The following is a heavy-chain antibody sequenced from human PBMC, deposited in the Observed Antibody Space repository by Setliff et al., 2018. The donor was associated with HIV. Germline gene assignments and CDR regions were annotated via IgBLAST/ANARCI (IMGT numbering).Heavy chain of an antibody. J-gene: IGHJ4*01. CDR2: ISSSGSTI. V-gene: IGHV3-48*03. CDR3: AKDGISGGAYPPYYFDY. D-gene: IGHD2-15*01. Sequence: PGGSLRLSCAASGFTFSNSEMNWVRQAPGKGLEWLSYISSSGSTIYYADSVKGRFTISRDNSKNTPYLQMNRLRVEDTAVYYCAKDGISGGAYPPYYFDYWGHGTLVTVSS. CDR1: GFTFSNSE.